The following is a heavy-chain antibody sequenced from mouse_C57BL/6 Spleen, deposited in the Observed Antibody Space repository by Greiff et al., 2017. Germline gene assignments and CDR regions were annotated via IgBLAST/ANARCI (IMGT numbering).Heavy chain of an antibody. CDR1: GYTFTSYW. D-gene: IGHD1-1*01. J-gene: IGHJ2*01. V-gene: IGHV1-55*01. CDR2: IYPGSGST. CDR3: ANYYGFDY. Sequence: QVQLKESGAELVKPGASVKMSCKASGYTFTSYWITWVKQRPGQGLEWIGDIYPGSGSTNYNEKFKSKATLTVDTSSSTAYMQLSSLPSEDSAVYYCANYYGFDYWGQGTTLTVSS.